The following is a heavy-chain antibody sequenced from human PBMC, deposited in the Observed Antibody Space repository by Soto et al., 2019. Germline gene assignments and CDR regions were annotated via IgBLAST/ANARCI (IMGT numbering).Heavy chain of an antibody. CDR2: IIPIFGTA. D-gene: IGHD3-22*01. Sequence: QVQLVQSGAEVKKPGSSVKVSCKASGGTYSSYAISWVRQAPGQGLEWMGGIIPIFGTANYAQKFQGRVTITADESTSTAYMELSSLRSEDTAVYYCARVPHYYDSSCYYWGYFDYWGQGTLVTVSS. CDR1: GGTYSSYA. V-gene: IGHV1-69*01. CDR3: ARVPHYYDSSCYYWGYFDY. J-gene: IGHJ4*02.